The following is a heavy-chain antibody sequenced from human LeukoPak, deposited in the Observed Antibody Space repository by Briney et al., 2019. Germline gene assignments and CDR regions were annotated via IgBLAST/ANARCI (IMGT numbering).Heavy chain of an antibody. Sequence: GRSLRLSCAASGFTFSSYAMHWVRQAPGKGLEWVAVISYDGSNKYYADSVKGRFTISRDNSKNTLYLQMNSLRAEDTAVYYCARVGGSYYGAEYFQHWGQGTLVTVSS. V-gene: IGHV3-30*01. CDR2: ISYDGSNK. D-gene: IGHD1-26*01. CDR1: GFTFSSYA. J-gene: IGHJ1*01. CDR3: ARVGGSYYGAEYFQH.